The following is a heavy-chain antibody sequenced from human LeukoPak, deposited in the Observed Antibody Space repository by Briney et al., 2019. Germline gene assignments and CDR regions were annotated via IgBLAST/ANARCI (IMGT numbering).Heavy chain of an antibody. CDR1: GFTVSSNY. CDR2: IYSGGST. Sequence: GVSLRLSCAASGFTVSSNYMSWVRQAPGKGLEWVSIIYSGGSTFYADSVKGRFTISRDNSKNTLYLQMNSLRAEDTAVYYCARGGSYLSGFDIWGQGTMVTVSS. V-gene: IGHV3-53*03. CDR3: ARGGSYLSGFDI. J-gene: IGHJ3*02. D-gene: IGHD1-26*01.